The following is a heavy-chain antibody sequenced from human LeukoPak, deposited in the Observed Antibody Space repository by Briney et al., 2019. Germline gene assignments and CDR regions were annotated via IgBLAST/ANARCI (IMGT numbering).Heavy chain of an antibody. V-gene: IGHV4-34*01. J-gene: IGHJ4*02. CDR1: GFTVSSNY. D-gene: IGHD6-13*01. CDR2: INHSGST. CDR3: AKDRYSSSWSFDY. Sequence: GSLRLSCAASGFTVSSNYMSWIRQPPGKGLEWIGEINHSGSTNYNPSLKSRVTISVDTSKNQFSLKLSSVTAADTAVYYCAKDRYSSSWSFDYWGQGTLVTVSS.